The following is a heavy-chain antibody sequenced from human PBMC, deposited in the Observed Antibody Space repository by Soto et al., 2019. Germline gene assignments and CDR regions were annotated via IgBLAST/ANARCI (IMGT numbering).Heavy chain of an antibody. Sequence: GGSLRLSCAASGFTFSRYAMSWVRQAPGQGLEKDSAISGRGGSTYYADSVKGRFTISRDNSKNTLYLQMNSLRAEDTAVYYCVKSTIRHNGMPQLRAFDIWGQGT. J-gene: IGHJ3*02. CDR2: ISGRGGST. D-gene: IGHD2-8*01. CDR3: VKSTIRHNGMPQLRAFDI. V-gene: IGHV3-23*01. CDR1: GFTFSRYA.